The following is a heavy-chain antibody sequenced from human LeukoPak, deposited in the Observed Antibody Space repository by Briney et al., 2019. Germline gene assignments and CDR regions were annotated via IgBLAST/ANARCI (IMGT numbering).Heavy chain of an antibody. V-gene: IGHV1-46*01. CDR1: GYTFTSYY. CDR2: INPSGGST. D-gene: IGHD3-16*02. J-gene: IGHJ4*02. CDR3: ARVAYDYVWGSYRSPFYYFDY. Sequence: ASVKVSCKASGYTFTSYYMHWVRQAPGQGLEWMGIINPSGGSTSYAQKFQGRVTMTRDMSTSTVYMELSSLRSEDTAVYYCARVAYDYVWGSYRSPFYYFDYWGRGTLVTVSS.